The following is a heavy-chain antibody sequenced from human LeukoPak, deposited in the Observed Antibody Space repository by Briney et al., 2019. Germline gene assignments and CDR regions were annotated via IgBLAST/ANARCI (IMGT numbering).Heavy chain of an antibody. Sequence: GGSLRLSCAASGFTVSSNYMSWVRQAPGKGLEWVSIIYSGGSTYYADSVKGRFTISRDNSKNTLYLQMNSLRAEDTAVYFCAKPPHYCSGGSCYSGLDYWGQGTLVTVSS. J-gene: IGHJ4*02. D-gene: IGHD2-15*01. CDR2: IYSGGST. V-gene: IGHV3-53*01. CDR3: AKPPHYCSGGSCYSGLDY. CDR1: GFTVSSNY.